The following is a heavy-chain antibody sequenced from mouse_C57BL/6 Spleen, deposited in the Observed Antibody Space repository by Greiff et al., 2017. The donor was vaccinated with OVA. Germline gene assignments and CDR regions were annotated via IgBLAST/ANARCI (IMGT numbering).Heavy chain of an antibody. J-gene: IGHJ3*01. Sequence: VKLQESGPELVKPGASVKISCKASGYAFSSSWMNWVKQRPGKGLEWIGRIYPEDGDTNYNGKFKGKATMTADKSSSTAYMQLSSLTSEDSAVYFCAIQFNYYGSSFGAWFAYWGQGTLVTVSA. CDR2: IYPEDGDT. V-gene: IGHV1-82*01. D-gene: IGHD1-1*01. CDR1: GYAFSSSW. CDR3: AIQFNYYGSSFGAWFAY.